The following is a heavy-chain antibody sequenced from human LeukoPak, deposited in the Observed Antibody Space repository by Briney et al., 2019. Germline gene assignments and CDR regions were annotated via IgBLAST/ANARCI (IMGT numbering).Heavy chain of an antibody. CDR2: ISDTVST. Sequence: SETLSLTCKVSGASISSYYWSWIRQPPGMGLEWIGFISDTVSTNYNSSLKSRVSISVGTSKNQFSLKLSSVTAADTAVYYCARHTAAAAGTPFDYWGQGTLVTVSS. V-gene: IGHV4-59*08. D-gene: IGHD6-13*01. CDR3: ARHTAAAAGTPFDY. CDR1: GASISSYY. J-gene: IGHJ4*02.